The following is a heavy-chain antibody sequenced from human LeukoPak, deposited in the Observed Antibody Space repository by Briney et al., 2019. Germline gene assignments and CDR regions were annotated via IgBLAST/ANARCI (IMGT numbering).Heavy chain of an antibody. D-gene: IGHD3-22*01. CDR3: ASTPDYYDSSGYYLF. Sequence: GSSVKVFCKASGGTFSSYAISWVRQAPGQGLEWMGRIIPIFGTANYAQKFQGRVTITTDESTSTAYMELSSLRSEDTAVYYCASTPDYYDSSGYYLFWGQGTLVTVSS. CDR1: GGTFSSYA. CDR2: IIPIFGTA. V-gene: IGHV1-69*05. J-gene: IGHJ4*02.